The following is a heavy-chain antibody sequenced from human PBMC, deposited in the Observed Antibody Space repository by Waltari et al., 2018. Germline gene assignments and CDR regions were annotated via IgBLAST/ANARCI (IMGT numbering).Heavy chain of an antibody. CDR3: ARGGRYDFWSGYYLGDAFDI. D-gene: IGHD3-3*01. Sequence: QVQLQQWGAGLLKPSETLSLTCAVYGGSFSGYYWSWLRQPPGKGLEWIGEINHSGSTNYNPTLKSRVTISVDTSKNQFSLKLSSVTAADTAVYYCARGGRYDFWSGYYLGDAFDIWGQGTMVTVSS. CDR2: INHSGST. J-gene: IGHJ3*02. V-gene: IGHV4-34*01. CDR1: GGSFSGYY.